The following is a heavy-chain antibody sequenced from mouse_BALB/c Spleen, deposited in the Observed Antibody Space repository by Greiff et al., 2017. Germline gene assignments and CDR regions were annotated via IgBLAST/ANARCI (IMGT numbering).Heavy chain of an antibody. CDR3: ARGGRDSSGYVFDY. V-gene: IGHV5-6-5*01. D-gene: IGHD3-2*01. CDR2: ISSGGST. CDR1: GFTFSSYA. J-gene: IGHJ2*01. Sequence: EVQLVESGGGLVKPGGSLKLSCAASGFTFSSYAMSWVRQTPEKRLEWVASISSGGSTYYPDSVKGRFTISRDNARNILYLQMSSLRSEDTAMYYCARGGRDSSGYVFDYWGQGTTLTVSS.